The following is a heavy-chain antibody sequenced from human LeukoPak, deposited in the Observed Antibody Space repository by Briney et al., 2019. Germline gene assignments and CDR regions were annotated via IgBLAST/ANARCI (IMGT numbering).Heavy chain of an antibody. J-gene: IGHJ3*02. CDR2: TYYRSKWYY. V-gene: IGHV6-1*01. CDR3: ARIRAVAGTWAFDI. Sequence: SQTLSLTCAISGDSVSSNSAAWNWIRQSPSRGLEWLGRTYYRSKWYYDYAVSVKSRITITPDTSKNQFSLKLSSVTAADTAVYYCARIRAVAGTWAFDIWGQGTMVTVSS. CDR1: GDSVSSNSAA. D-gene: IGHD6-19*01.